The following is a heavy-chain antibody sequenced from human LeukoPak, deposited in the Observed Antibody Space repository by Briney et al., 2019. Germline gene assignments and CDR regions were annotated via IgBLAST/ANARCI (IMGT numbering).Heavy chain of an antibody. Sequence: GASVKVSYKASGYTFTSYAMHWVRQAPGQRLEWMGWINAGNGNTKYSQKFQGRVTITRDTSASTAYMELSSLRSEDTAVYYCARDKRSSWYFYWGQGTLVTVSS. CDR3: ARDKRSSWYFY. CDR1: GYTFTSYA. CDR2: INAGNGNT. V-gene: IGHV1-3*01. J-gene: IGHJ4*02. D-gene: IGHD6-13*01.